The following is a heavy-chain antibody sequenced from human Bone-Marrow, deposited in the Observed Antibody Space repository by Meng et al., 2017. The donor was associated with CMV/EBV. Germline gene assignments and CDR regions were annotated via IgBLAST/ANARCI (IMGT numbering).Heavy chain of an antibody. Sequence: GESLKISCAASGFTFSSYWMSWVRQAPGKGLEWVSSISSSSNYIYYADSVKGRFTISRDNAKNSLYLQMNSLRAEDTAVYYCAREGYCSTTTCYSQVSDYWGQGTLVTVSS. CDR2: ISSSSNYI. D-gene: IGHD2-2*01. CDR3: AREGYCSTTTCYSQVSDY. V-gene: IGHV3-21*01. CDR1: GFTFSSYW. J-gene: IGHJ4*02.